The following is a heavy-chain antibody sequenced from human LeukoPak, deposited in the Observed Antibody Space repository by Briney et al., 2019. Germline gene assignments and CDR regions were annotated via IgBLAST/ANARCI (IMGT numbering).Heavy chain of an antibody. J-gene: IGHJ4*02. D-gene: IGHD4-23*01. Sequence: SQTLSLTCAVSGGSISSGGYSWRWIRQPPGKGLEWIGYIYHSGSTYYNPSLKSRVTISVDRSKNQFSLKLSSVTAADTAVYYCARSTVVTPDYFDYWGQGTLVTVPS. CDR1: GGSISSGGYS. CDR3: ARSTVVTPDYFDY. CDR2: IYHSGST. V-gene: IGHV4-30-2*01.